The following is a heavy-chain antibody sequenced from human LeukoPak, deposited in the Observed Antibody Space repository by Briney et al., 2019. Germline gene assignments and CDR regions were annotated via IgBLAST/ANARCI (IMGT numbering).Heavy chain of an antibody. D-gene: IGHD3-22*01. J-gene: IGHJ4*02. CDR3: ASDGYYYDSSGFGFDY. CDR1: GFTFSSYW. Sequence: GGSLRLSCAASGFTFSSYWMSWVRQAPGKGLEWVANIKQDGSEKYYVDSVKGRFTISRDNAKNSLYLQMNSLRAEDTAVYYCASDGYYYDSSGFGFDYWGQGTLVSVSS. V-gene: IGHV3-7*01. CDR2: IKQDGSEK.